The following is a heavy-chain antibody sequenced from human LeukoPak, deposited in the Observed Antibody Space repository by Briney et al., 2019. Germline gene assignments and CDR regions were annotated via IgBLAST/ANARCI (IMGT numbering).Heavy chain of an antibody. Sequence: ASVKVSCKASGYTFTSYYMHWVRRAPGQGLEWIGIINPSGGSTSYAQKLQGRVTMTTETSTSTAYMELRSLRSDDTAVYYCARRQGTTLSFDYWGQGTLVTVSS. CDR1: GYTFTSYY. D-gene: IGHD1-1*01. CDR3: ARRQGTTLSFDY. CDR2: INPSGGST. J-gene: IGHJ4*02. V-gene: IGHV1-46*01.